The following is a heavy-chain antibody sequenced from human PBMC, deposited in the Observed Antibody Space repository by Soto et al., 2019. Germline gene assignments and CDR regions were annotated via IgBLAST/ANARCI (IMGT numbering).Heavy chain of an antibody. CDR1: GYTFTSYG. Sequence: ASPKGSCKASGYTFTSYGMNWVRQAPVQGLEWMGWISAYNGNTNYAQKLQGRVTMTTDTSTRTAYMELRSLRSDDTAVYYCALALGCSSTSCYTAYHYGMDVWG. V-gene: IGHV1-18*04. CDR2: ISAYNGNT. CDR3: ALALGCSSTSCYTAYHYGMDV. J-gene: IGHJ6*01. D-gene: IGHD2-2*02.